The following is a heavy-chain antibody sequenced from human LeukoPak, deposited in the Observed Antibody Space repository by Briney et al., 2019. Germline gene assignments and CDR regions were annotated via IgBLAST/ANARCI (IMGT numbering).Heavy chain of an antibody. CDR3: AKALRFLEWLPDYFDY. D-gene: IGHD3-3*01. V-gene: IGHV3-30*02. CDR2: IRYDGSNK. Sequence: GGSLRLSCAASGFTFSSYGMHWVRQAPGKGLEWVAFIRYDGSNKYYADSVKGRFTISRDNSKNALYLQMNSLRAEDTAVYYCAKALRFLEWLPDYFDYWGQGTLVTVSS. J-gene: IGHJ4*02. CDR1: GFTFSSYG.